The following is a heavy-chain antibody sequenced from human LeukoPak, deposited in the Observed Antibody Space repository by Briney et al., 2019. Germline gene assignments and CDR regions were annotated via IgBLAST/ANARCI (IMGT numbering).Heavy chain of an antibody. CDR2: VNSDGSAT. V-gene: IGHV3-74*01. Sequence: GGSLRLSCAASGFIFAKYWMHWVRQAPGKGLVWVSHVNSDGSATSYADSVKGRFTISRDNAKNTVYLHMNSLRVEDTAVYYCTSFYETNWGQGTLVTVSS. J-gene: IGHJ4*02. D-gene: IGHD2/OR15-2a*01. CDR1: GFIFAKYW. CDR3: TSFYETN.